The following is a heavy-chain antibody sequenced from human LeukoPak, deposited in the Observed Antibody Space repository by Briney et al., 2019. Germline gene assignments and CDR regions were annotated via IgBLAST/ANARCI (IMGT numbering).Heavy chain of an antibody. CDR1: GGSISSSSYY. CDR2: IYYSGST. J-gene: IGHJ4*02. CDR3: ARRISSNWIFDY. V-gene: IGHV4-39*01. D-gene: IGHD6-13*01. Sequence: SETLSLTCTVSGGSISSSSYYWGWIRQPPGKGLEWIGSIYYSGSTYYNPSLKSRVTISVDTSKNQLSLKLSSVTAADTAVYYCARRISSNWIFDYWGQGTLVTVSS.